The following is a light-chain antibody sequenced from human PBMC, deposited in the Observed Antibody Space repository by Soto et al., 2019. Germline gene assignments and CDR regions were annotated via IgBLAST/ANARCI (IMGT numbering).Light chain of an antibody. J-gene: IGLJ2*01. Sequence: QSVLTQPASVSGSPGQSITISCTGTSRDVGGYNYVSWYQQHPGKAPKLMMYDVSNRPSGVSNRFSGSKSGNTASLTISGLQAEDEADYYCSSYTSSSRVFGGGTKVTVL. V-gene: IGLV2-14*01. CDR1: SRDVGGYNY. CDR3: SSYTSSSRV. CDR2: DVS.